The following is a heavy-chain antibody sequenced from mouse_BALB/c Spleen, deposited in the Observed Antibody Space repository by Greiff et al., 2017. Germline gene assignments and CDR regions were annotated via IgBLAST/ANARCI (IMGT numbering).Heavy chain of an antibody. J-gene: IGHJ3*01. CDR1: GYTFTSYY. Sequence: EVQLQQPGAELVKPGASVKLSCKASGYTFTSYYMHWVKQRPEQGLEWIGWIDPENGDTEYAPKFQGKATMTADTSSNTAYLQLSSLTSEDTAVYYCNANYGSSTGFAYWGQGTLVTVSA. D-gene: IGHD1-1*01. CDR3: NANYGSSTGFAY. V-gene: IGHV14-4*02. CDR2: IDPENGDT.